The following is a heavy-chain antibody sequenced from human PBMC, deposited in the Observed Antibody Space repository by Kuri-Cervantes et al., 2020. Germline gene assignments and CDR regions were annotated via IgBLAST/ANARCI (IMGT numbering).Heavy chain of an antibody. V-gene: IGHV3-21*01. J-gene: IGHJ6*03. CDR3: ARAGCTSGWYFPHHYYYYYMDV. Sequence: GESLKISCAASGFTFSSHTMNWVRQAPGKGLEWVSSISSSSTYIYYADSMKGRFTISRDNAKNSLYLQMNSLRAEDTAVYYCARAGCTSGWYFPHHYYYYYMDVWGKGTTVTVSS. D-gene: IGHD6-19*01. CDR2: ISSSSTYI. CDR1: GFTFSSHT.